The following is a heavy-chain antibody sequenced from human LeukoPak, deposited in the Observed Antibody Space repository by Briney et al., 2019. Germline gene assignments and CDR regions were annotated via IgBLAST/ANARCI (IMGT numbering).Heavy chain of an antibody. CDR2: IYISGST. Sequence: SETLSLTCSVSGVSISDYYWTWFRQPAGKGLEWIGRIYISGSTNYNPSLKSRVILSVDTSRNQLSLKLTSLTAADTAVYYCAKKDGDFWGQGTLVSVSS. J-gene: IGHJ4*02. CDR3: AKKDGDF. CDR1: GVSISDYY. V-gene: IGHV4-4*07.